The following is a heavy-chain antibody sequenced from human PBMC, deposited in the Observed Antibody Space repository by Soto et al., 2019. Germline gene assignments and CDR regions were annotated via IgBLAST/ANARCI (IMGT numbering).Heavy chain of an antibody. D-gene: IGHD2-21*01. Sequence: PGGSLRLSCAASGFTFSSYWMSWVRHSPGKGLEWVANIKQDGSEKYYVDSVKGRFTISRDNAKNSLYLQMNNLRAEDTAVYYCARVPYVGEILFDYWGQGTLVTVSS. CDR2: IKQDGSEK. J-gene: IGHJ4*02. CDR1: GFTFSSYW. V-gene: IGHV3-7*04. CDR3: ARVPYVGEILFDY.